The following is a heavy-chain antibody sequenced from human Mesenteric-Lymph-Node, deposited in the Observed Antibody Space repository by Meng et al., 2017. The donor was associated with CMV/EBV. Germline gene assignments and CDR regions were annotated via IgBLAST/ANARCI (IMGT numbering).Heavy chain of an antibody. D-gene: IGHD1-14*01. V-gene: IGHV2-5*01. J-gene: IGHJ5*02. CDR3: AHRGISPDWFDP. Sequence: SGPTLVKPTQTLTLTCTFSGFSLATPGVRVAWIRQPPGKALEWLALIYSNDAKYYSPSLKSRLTIIKDTSKNQVVLIMTNMDPLDTGTYYCAHRGISPDWFDPWGQGIQVTVSS. CDR2: IYSNDAK. CDR1: GFSLATPGVR.